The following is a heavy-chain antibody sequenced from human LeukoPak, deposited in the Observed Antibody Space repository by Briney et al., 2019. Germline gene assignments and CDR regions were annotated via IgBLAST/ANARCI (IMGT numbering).Heavy chain of an antibody. J-gene: IGHJ4*02. CDR3: ARGTSSGYYYFDY. V-gene: IGHV4-34*01. D-gene: IGHD3-22*01. Sequence: SETLSLTCTVSGGSISSYYWSWIRQPPGKGLEWIGEINHSGSTNYNPSLKSRVTISVDTSKNQFSLKLSSVTAADTAVYYCARGTSSGYYYFDYWGQGTLVTVSS. CDR1: GGSISSYY. CDR2: INHSGST.